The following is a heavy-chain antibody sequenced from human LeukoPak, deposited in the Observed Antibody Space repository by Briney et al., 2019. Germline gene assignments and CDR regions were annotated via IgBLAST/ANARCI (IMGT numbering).Heavy chain of an antibody. D-gene: IGHD3-10*01. V-gene: IGHV4-59*11. CDR3: ARDPGGGASDH. Sequence: SETLSLACTVSGGSISSHCWSWVRQPPGKGLEWIAYICSSANIKYSSSLRSRATISVDASKNQFSLNLSSVTAADTAVYYCARDPGGGASDHWGQGTLVTVSS. CDR1: GGSISSHC. CDR2: ICSSANI. J-gene: IGHJ4*02.